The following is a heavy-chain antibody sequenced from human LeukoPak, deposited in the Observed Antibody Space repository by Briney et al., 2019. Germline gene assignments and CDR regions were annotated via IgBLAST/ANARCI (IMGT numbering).Heavy chain of an antibody. CDR2: INPNSGGT. CDR1: GYTFTGYY. Sequence: ASVKVSCKASGYTFTGYYMHWVRQAPGQGLEWMGWINPNSGGTNYAQKFQGRVTMTRDTSISTAYMELSRLRSDDTAVYYCARGYCSGGSCYPYYFDYWGQGTLVTVSS. CDR3: ARGYCSGGSCYPYYFDY. V-gene: IGHV1-2*02. D-gene: IGHD2-15*01. J-gene: IGHJ4*02.